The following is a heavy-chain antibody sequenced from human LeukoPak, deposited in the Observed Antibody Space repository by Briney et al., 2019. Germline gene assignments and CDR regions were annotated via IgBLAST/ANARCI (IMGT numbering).Heavy chain of an antibody. CDR1: GFTFSSYS. Sequence: GGSLRLSCAASGFTFSSYSMNWVRQAPGKELEWVSSISSSSSYIYYADSVKGRFTISRDNAKNSLYLQMNSLRAEDTAVYYCASVGRSAVVAATPASNNWFDPWGQGTLVTVSS. V-gene: IGHV3-21*01. CDR2: ISSSSSYI. CDR3: ASVGRSAVVAATPASNNWFDP. D-gene: IGHD2-15*01. J-gene: IGHJ5*02.